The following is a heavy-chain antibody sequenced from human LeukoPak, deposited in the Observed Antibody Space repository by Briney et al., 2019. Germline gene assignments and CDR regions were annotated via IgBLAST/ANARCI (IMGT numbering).Heavy chain of an antibody. V-gene: IGHV3-23*01. CDR3: AKGERAYCGGDCYYDY. J-gene: IGHJ4*02. D-gene: IGHD2-21*02. CDR2: ISGSGGST. Sequence: LPGGSLRLSCAASGFTFSSYAMSWVRQAPGKGLEWVSAISGSGGSTYYADSEKGRFTISRDNSKNTLYLQMNSLRAEDTAVYYCAKGERAYCGGDCYYDYWGQGTLVTVSS. CDR1: GFTFSSYA.